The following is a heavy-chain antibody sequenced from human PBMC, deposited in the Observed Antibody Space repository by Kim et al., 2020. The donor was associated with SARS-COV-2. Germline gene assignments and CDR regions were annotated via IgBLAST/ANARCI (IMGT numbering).Heavy chain of an antibody. Sequence: NPSLRSRVTISVDTSKNQFSLKLSSVTAADTAVYYGARNIAAASVRYFDLWGRGTLVTVSS. J-gene: IGHJ2*01. D-gene: IGHD6-13*01. CDR3: ARNIAAASVRYFDL. V-gene: IGHV4-39*07.